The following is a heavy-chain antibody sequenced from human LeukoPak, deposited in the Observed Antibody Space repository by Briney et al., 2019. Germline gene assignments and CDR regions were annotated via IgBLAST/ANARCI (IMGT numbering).Heavy chain of an antibody. V-gene: IGHV1-69*10. CDR2: IIPVFGIV. CDR1: GVTFSSYP. D-gene: IGHD6-19*01. J-gene: IGHJ3*02. Sequence: SVKVSCKTSGVTFSSYPISWVRQAPGQGLVWMGGIIPVFGIVNYAQKFQGRVMITADKSTSTAYMELSSLRSEDTAVYYCARVTVAGPGTFDIWGQGTMVTVSS. CDR3: ARVTVAGPGTFDI.